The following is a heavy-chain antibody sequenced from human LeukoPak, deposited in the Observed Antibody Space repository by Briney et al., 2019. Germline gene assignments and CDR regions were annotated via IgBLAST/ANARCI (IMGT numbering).Heavy chain of an antibody. CDR3: ARSARLRYVDS. D-gene: IGHD6-6*01. CDR1: GYRFTSYW. CDR2: IYPGDSDT. Sequence: PGESLKISCKGSGYRFTSYWIGWVRQMPGKGLGWMGIIYPGDSDTRYSPSLHGQVPISADKSISTAYLQWSSLKASDTAMDYCARSARLRYVDSWGQGTLVTVSS. V-gene: IGHV5-51*01. J-gene: IGHJ4*02.